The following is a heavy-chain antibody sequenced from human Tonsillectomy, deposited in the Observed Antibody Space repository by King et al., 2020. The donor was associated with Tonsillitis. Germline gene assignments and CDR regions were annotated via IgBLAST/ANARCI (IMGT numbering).Heavy chain of an antibody. Sequence: VQLQESGPGLVKPSETLSLTCTVSGGSVSSGSYYWSWIRQPPGKGLEWIGVIYYSGSTNYNPSLKSRVPISVDTSKNQFSLKLSSVTAADTAVYYCARDIVDSFDYWGQGTLVTVSS. J-gene: IGHJ4*02. V-gene: IGHV4-61*01. CDR3: ARDIVDSFDY. CDR2: IYYSGST. D-gene: IGHD1-26*01. CDR1: GGSVSSGSYY.